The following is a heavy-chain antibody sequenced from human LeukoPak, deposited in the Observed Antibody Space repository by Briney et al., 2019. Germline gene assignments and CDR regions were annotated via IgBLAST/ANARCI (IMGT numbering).Heavy chain of an antibody. Sequence: GGSLRLSCEVSGLXFGDNWMHWVRQPPGKGLEWVSRIKFDGSTTHYADSVKGRFTISRDNAKKSLYLQMNSLRAEDTAVYFCARDMIILQSWGQGTLVTVSS. CDR1: GLXFGDNW. CDR2: IKFDGSTT. D-gene: IGHD3-16*01. CDR3: ARDMIILQS. J-gene: IGHJ5*02. V-gene: IGHV3-74*01.